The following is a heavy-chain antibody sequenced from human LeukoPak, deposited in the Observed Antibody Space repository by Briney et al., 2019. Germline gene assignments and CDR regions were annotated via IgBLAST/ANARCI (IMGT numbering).Heavy chain of an antibody. D-gene: IGHD3-10*01. V-gene: IGHV5-51*01. CDR3: AREEGTSGPYYFDY. Sequence: GESLKISCQGSGYTFTSYLIAWVRQMPGKGLEWMGIIHPGDSGARYSPSFQGQVTVSFDKSINTAYLQWSSLKASDTAIYYCAREEGTSGPYYFDYWGQGTLSPSPQ. J-gene: IGHJ4*02. CDR2: IHPGDSGA. CDR1: GYTFTSYL.